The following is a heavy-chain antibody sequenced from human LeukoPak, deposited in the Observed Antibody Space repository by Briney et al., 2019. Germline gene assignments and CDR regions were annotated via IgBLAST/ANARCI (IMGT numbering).Heavy chain of an antibody. CDR2: ISSSSSYI. D-gene: IGHD3-3*01. Sequence: PGGSLRPSCAASGFTFSNFIMNWVRQAPGKGLEWVSSISSSSSYIYYADSVKGRFTISRDNAENSLYLQMNSLRAEDTAVYYCARAGDFSYYDFWSGAGGDYYYYMDVWGKGTTVTVSS. CDR3: ARAGDFSYYDFWSGAGGDYYYYMDV. CDR1: GFTFSNFI. J-gene: IGHJ6*03. V-gene: IGHV3-21*01.